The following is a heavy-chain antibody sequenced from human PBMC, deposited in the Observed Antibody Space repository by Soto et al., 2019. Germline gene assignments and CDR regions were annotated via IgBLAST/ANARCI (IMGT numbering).Heavy chain of an antibody. CDR1: GGSISSYY. CDR3: ARLGGYYQAFDS. V-gene: IGHV4-59*08. Sequence: SETLSLTCTVSGGSISSYYWRWIRQPPGKGLEWNRYIYYSESTKYNPSLKCRVTISVDTSKNQFSLRLTFVTAADTAVYYCARLGGYYQAFDSWGQGTLVTVS. J-gene: IGHJ4*02. D-gene: IGHD3-22*01. CDR2: IYYSEST.